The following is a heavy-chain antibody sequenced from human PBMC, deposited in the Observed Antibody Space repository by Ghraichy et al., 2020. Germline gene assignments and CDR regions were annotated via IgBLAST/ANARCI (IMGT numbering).Heavy chain of an antibody. V-gene: IGHV3-23*01. CDR3: AKAPQLELLNLGAFDI. D-gene: IGHD1-7*01. J-gene: IGHJ3*02. CDR2: ISGSGGST. CDR1: GFTFSSYA. Sequence: GGSLRLSCAASGFTFSSYAMSWVRQAPGKGLEWVSAISGSGGSTYYADSVKGRFTISRDNSKNTLYLQMNSLRAEDTAVYYCAKAPQLELLNLGAFDIWGQGTMVTVSS.